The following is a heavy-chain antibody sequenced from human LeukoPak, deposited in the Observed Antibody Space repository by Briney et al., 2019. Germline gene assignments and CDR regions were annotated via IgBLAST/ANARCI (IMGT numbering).Heavy chain of an antibody. V-gene: IGHV4-59*11. CDR3: GRLIVELVPMYYYYIVV. D-gene: IGHD3-22*01. CDR1: GDYINSHY. CDR2: IHFGGST. J-gene: IGHJ6*03. Sequence: SETLSLTCSVSGDYINSHYWTWIRQSSGRGLEWLGYIHFGGSTKYNPSLKSPVTISIDTSRTQFSLRVYSVTAADTAIYYCGRLIVELVPMYYYYIVVSGKRATVTVSS.